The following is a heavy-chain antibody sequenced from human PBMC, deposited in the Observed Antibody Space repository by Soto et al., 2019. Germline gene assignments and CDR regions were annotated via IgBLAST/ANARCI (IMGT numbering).Heavy chain of an antibody. CDR2: INVGNGNI. CDR1: GYRFAGYA. V-gene: IGHV1-3*01. Sequence: GASVEVCWEACGYRFAGYARQSPRQAPGQRLEWMGWINVGNGNIKYSQKLQGRVTITRDTSASTAYMELSSLRSEDTAVYYCVIYDSGSGFDAFDIWGQGTMVTVSS. CDR3: VIYDSGSGFDAFDI. D-gene: IGHD3-10*01. J-gene: IGHJ3*02.